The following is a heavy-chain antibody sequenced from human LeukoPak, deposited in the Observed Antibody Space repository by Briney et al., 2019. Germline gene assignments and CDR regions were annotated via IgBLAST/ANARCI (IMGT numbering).Heavy chain of an antibody. Sequence: GSLRLSCAASGFSFSNYRMNWVRQPPGKGLEWIGEINHSGSTNYNASLKSRVTISVDTSKNQFSLKLSSVTAADTAVYYCARGLRLYSGYDFLRYWGQGTLVTVSS. D-gene: IGHD5-12*01. V-gene: IGHV4-34*01. J-gene: IGHJ4*02. CDR1: GFSFSNYR. CDR2: INHSGST. CDR3: ARGLRLYSGYDFLRY.